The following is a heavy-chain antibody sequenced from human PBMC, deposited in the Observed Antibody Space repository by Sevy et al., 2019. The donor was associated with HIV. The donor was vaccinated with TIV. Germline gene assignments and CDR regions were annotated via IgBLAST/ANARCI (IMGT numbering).Heavy chain of an antibody. Sequence: GGSLRLSCAASAFTFKSYAMTWVRQAPGKGLEWISSISGSGGDTNYAYSVKGRFTISRDNSKNTLYLQMNSLRAEDTAVYYCATDQGDYIWGTYRHWGQGTLVTVSS. J-gene: IGHJ4*02. CDR1: AFTFKSYA. CDR2: ISGSGGDT. D-gene: IGHD3-16*02. CDR3: ATDQGDYIWGTYRH. V-gene: IGHV3-23*01.